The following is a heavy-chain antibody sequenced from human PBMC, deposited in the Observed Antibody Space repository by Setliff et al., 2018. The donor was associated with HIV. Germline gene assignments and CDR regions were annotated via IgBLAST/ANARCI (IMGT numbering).Heavy chain of an antibody. V-gene: IGHV3-23*01. J-gene: IGHJ6*02. CDR2: ISGSGDST. CDR1: GFTFSTYA. Sequence: GGSLRLSCAVSGFTFSTYAMSWVRQAPGKGLEWVSVISGSGDSTFYADSLKGRFTISRDNSKNTLYPQMNSLRAEDTAVYYCAKTLPTLYPPHDYYFAMDVWGQGTTVTVSS. D-gene: IGHD2-15*01. CDR3: AKTLPTLYPPHDYYFAMDV.